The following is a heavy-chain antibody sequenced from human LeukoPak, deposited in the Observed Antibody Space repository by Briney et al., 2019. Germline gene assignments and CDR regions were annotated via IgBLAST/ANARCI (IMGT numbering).Heavy chain of an antibody. Sequence: PGGSLRLSCAASGFTFSSYAMSWVRQAPGKGLEWVSAISGSGGSTYYADSVKGRFTISRDNSKNTLYLQMNSLRAEDTAVYYCARECPGIAVAGTAVDYWGQGTQVTVSS. CDR3: ARECPGIAVAGTAVDY. CDR1: GFTFSSYA. V-gene: IGHV3-23*01. J-gene: IGHJ4*02. CDR2: ISGSGGST. D-gene: IGHD6-19*01.